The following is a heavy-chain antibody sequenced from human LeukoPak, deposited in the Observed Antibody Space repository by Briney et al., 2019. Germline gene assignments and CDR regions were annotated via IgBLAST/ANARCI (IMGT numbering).Heavy chain of an antibody. V-gene: IGHV5-51*01. CDR1: GYSFTSYW. CDR3: ARLEEWLAYSSVAF. J-gene: IGHJ4*02. Sequence: GESLKISXKGSGYSFTSYWIGWVRQMPGKGLEWMGIIYPGDSDTRYSPSFQGPVTISADKSISTAYLQWSSLKASDTAMYYCARLEEWLAYSSVAFWGQGTLVTVSS. D-gene: IGHD6-19*01. CDR2: IYPGDSDT.